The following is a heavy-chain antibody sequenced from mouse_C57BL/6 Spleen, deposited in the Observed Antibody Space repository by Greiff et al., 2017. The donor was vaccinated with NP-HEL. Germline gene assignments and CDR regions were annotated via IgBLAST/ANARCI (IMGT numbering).Heavy chain of an antibody. J-gene: IGHJ3*01. D-gene: IGHD1-1*01. CDR2: IYPGSGST. V-gene: IGHV1-55*01. Sequence: VQLQQPGAELVKPGASVKMSCKASGYTFTSYWITWVKQRPGQGLEWIGDIYPGSGSTNYNEKFKSKATLTVDTSSSTAYMQLSSLTSEDSAVYYCARGRYGSSYGFAYWGQGTLVTVSA. CDR3: ARGRYGSSYGFAY. CDR1: GYTFTSYW.